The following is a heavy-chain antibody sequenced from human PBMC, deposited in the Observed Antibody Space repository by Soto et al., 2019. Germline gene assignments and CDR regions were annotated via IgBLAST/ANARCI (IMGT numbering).Heavy chain of an antibody. J-gene: IGHJ6*02. D-gene: IGHD3-10*01. V-gene: IGHV1-69*01. CDR1: GGTFSSYA. Sequence: QERLVQSGTEVKKPGSSVKVSCKASGGTFSSYALSWVRQAPGQGLEWMGGIIPMYGTGNYAQKFQGRVTISADESTSTAYMELSALRSDDTAVYYCARGAAGSGTDYHHGMDVWGQGTTVTVS. CDR3: ARGAAGSGTDYHHGMDV. CDR2: IIPMYGTG.